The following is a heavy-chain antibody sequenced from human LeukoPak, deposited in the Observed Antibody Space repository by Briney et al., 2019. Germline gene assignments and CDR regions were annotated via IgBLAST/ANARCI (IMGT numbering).Heavy chain of an antibody. J-gene: IGHJ4*02. V-gene: IGHV4-30-2*01. D-gene: IGHD3-22*01. CDR1: GGSFSGYS. Sequence: SETLSLTCAVYGGSFSGYSWSWIRQPPGKGLEWIGYIYHSGSTYYNPSLKSRVTISVDRSKNQFSLKLSSVTAADTAVYYCARAHRGYYDSSGYLIDYWGQGTLVTVSS. CDR3: ARAHRGYYDSSGYLIDY. CDR2: IYHSGST.